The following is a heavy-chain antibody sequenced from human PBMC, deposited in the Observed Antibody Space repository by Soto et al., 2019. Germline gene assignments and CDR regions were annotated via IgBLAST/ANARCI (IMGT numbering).Heavy chain of an antibody. CDR2: IIPILGIA. V-gene: IGHV1-69*02. J-gene: IGHJ3*02. CDR1: GGTFSSYT. Sequence: SVKVSCKASGGTFSSYTISWVRQAPGQGLEWMGRIIPILGIANYAQKFQGRVTITADKSTSTAYMELSSLRSEDTAVYYCASGAGYYYSAFDIWGQGTMVTVSS. D-gene: IGHD3-9*01. CDR3: ASGAGYYYSAFDI.